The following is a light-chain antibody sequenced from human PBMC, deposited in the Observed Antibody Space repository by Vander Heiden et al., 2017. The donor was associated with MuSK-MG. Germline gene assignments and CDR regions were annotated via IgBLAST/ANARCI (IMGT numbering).Light chain of an antibody. J-gene: IGKJ1*01. CDR1: ESVSSY. CDR3: QQSYSAPA. V-gene: IGKV1-39*01. Sequence: EIKMTQSPSSLAASVGDRVTITFRASESVSSYLNWYQQKPVKAPKLLIHAASSLEIAVPSRFRVSGSCTDFTLTISRLQREYFVTYYFQQSYSAPAFGQGTKVEIK. CDR2: AAS.